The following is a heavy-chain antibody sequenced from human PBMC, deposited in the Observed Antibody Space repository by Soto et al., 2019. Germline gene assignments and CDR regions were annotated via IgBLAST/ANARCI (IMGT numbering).Heavy chain of an antibody. CDR2: ISYDGSNK. CDR3: AKGPSWSGYSVDV. D-gene: IGHD3-3*01. J-gene: IGHJ6*02. Sequence: LRLSCAASGFTFSSYGMHWVRQAPGKGLEWVAVISYDGSNKYYADSVKGRFTISRDNSKNTLYLQMNSLRAEDTAVYYCAKGPSWSGYSVDVWGQGTTVTVSS. V-gene: IGHV3-30*18. CDR1: GFTFSSYG.